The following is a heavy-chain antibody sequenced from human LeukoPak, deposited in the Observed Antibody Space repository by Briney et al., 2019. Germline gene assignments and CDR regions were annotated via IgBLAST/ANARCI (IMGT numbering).Heavy chain of an antibody. CDR3: AKDIGSTGWYYFDH. V-gene: IGHV3-9*03. J-gene: IGHJ4*02. D-gene: IGHD2-2*01. Sequence: GGPLRLSCAASRFTFHDYAMHWVRQAPGKGLEWVSGITWNSGSIGYADSVKGRFTISRDNAKNSLYLQMNSLRAEDMALYYCAKDIGSTGWYYFDHWGQGTLVTVSS. CDR2: ITWNSGSI. CDR1: RFTFHDYA.